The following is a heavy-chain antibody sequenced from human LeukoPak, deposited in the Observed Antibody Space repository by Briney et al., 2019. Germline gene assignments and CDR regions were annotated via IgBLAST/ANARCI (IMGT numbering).Heavy chain of an antibody. D-gene: IGHD6-13*01. Sequence: GGSLRLSCAASGFTFDDYAMHWVRQAPGKGLEWVSGISWNSGSIGYADSVKGRFTISRDNAKNSLYLQMNSLRAEDTALYYCSKDTSSWFLFDYWGQGTLVTVSS. CDR2: ISWNSGSI. V-gene: IGHV3-9*01. CDR3: SKDTSSWFLFDY. J-gene: IGHJ4*02. CDR1: GFTFDDYA.